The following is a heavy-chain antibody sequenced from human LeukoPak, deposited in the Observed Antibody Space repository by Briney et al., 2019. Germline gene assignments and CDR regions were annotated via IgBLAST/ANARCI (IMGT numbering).Heavy chain of an antibody. D-gene: IGHD3-22*01. J-gene: IGHJ4*02. V-gene: IGHV4-59*01. CDR2: IYYSGST. CDR1: GGSISSYY. CDR3: AREGYDSSGYYYGDY. Sequence: PSETLSLTCTVSGGSISSYYWSWIRQPPGKGLEWIGYIYYSGSTNYNPSLKSRVTISVDTSKNQFSLKLSSVTAADTAVYYCAREGYDSSGYYYGDYWGQGTLVTVSS.